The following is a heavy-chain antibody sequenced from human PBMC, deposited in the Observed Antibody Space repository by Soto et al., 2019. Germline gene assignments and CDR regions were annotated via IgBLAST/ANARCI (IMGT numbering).Heavy chain of an antibody. J-gene: IGHJ4*02. CDR2: ISYDGSNK. D-gene: IGHD3-10*01. V-gene: IGHV3-30-3*01. CDR1: GFTFSSYA. Sequence: GGSLRLSCAASGFTFSSYAMHWVRQAPGKGLEWVAVISYDGSNKYYADSVKGRFTISRDNSKNTLYLQMNSLRAEDTAVYYCARENYGSGSYYSTLLDNYFDYWGQGTLVTVSS. CDR3: ARENYGSGSYYSTLLDNYFDY.